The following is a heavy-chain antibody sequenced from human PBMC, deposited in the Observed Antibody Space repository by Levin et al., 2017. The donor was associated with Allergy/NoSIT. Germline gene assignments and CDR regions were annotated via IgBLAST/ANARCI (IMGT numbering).Heavy chain of an antibody. Sequence: ASVKVSCKASGGTFSSYAISWVRQAPGQGLEWMGGIIPIFGTANYAQKFQGRVTITADKSTSTAYMELSSLRSEDTAVYYCARDRITGLLTGYSFPFDYWGQGTLVTVSS. J-gene: IGHJ4*02. D-gene: IGHD3-9*01. V-gene: IGHV1-69*06. CDR2: IIPIFGTA. CDR1: GGTFSSYA. CDR3: ARDRITGLLTGYSFPFDY.